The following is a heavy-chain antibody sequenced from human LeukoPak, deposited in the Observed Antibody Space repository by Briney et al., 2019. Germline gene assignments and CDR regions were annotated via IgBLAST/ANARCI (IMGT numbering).Heavy chain of an antibody. V-gene: IGHV4-38-2*01. D-gene: IGHD5-18*01. CDR3: ARQSGYSYGYLLDY. J-gene: IGHJ4*02. CDR1: GYSISSGYY. CDR2: IYHSGST. Sequence: PSETLSLTCAVSGYSISSGYYWGWIRQPPGKGLEWIGSIYHSGSTYYNPSLKRRVTISVDTSKNQFSLKLSSVTAADTAVYYCARQSGYSYGYLLDYWGQGTLVTVSS.